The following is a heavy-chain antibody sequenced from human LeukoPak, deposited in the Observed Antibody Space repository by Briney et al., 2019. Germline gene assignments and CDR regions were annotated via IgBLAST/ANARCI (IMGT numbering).Heavy chain of an antibody. CDR3: ARGDCSSTSCYFPSYYYYGMDV. Sequence: SVKVSCKASGGTFSSYAISWVRQAPGQGLEWMGRIIPILGIANYAQKFQGRVTITADKSTSTAYMELSSLRSEDTAVYYCARGDCSSTSCYFPSYYYYGMDVWGQGTTVTVSS. CDR1: GGTFSSYA. J-gene: IGHJ6*02. V-gene: IGHV1-69*04. D-gene: IGHD2-2*01. CDR2: IIPILGIA.